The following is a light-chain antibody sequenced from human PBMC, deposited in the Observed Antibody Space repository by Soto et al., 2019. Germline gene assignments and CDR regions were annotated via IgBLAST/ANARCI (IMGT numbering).Light chain of an antibody. V-gene: IGKV3-20*01. CDR3: QQYGSSPWT. Sequence: IVLTQSPGTLSLSPGERGTLSCRASQRFGSSNLAWYQQKSGQAPRPLIYSTSSRATGIPDRFSGSGSGTDFTLTISRLEPEDFAVYYCQQYGSSPWTFGQGTKVDI. CDR1: QRFGSSN. J-gene: IGKJ1*01. CDR2: STS.